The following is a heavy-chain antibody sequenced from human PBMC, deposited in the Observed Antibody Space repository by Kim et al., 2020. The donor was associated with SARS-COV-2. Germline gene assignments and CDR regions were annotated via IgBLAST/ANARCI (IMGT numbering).Heavy chain of an antibody. J-gene: IGHJ3*02. D-gene: IGHD3-3*01. V-gene: IGHV4-59*01. CDR3: ARASRFTIFGVVTAPGAFDI. Sequence: RVTISVETSKNQFSLKLSSVTAADTAVYYCARASRFTIFGVVTAPGAFDIWGQGTMVTVSS.